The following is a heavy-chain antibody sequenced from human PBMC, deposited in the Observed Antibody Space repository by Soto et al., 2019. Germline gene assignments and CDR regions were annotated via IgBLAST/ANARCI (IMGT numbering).Heavy chain of an antibody. Sequence: GGSLRLSCAVSGFTVRDYYMSWIRQDPGKGLEWISYISSSSDDTNYAASVKGRFTISRDNVKNSLYLQMNRLRAEDTAVYYCARTIQQLVFDQWGQGALVTVSS. CDR1: GFTVRDYY. CDR3: ARTIQQLVFDQ. D-gene: IGHD6-13*01. CDR2: ISSSSDDT. V-gene: IGHV3-11*03. J-gene: IGHJ4*02.